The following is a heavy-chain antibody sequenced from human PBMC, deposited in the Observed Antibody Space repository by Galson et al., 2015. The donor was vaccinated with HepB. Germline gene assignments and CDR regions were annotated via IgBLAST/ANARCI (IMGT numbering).Heavy chain of an antibody. Sequence: SLRLSCAASGFTFSDYYMSWIRQAPGKGLEWVSYISSSGSTIYYADSVKGRFTISKDNAKNSLYLQMNSLRAKDTAVYYCAREYSGSTGAPFDIWGQGTMVTVSS. CDR3: AREYSGSTGAPFDI. D-gene: IGHD1-26*01. J-gene: IGHJ3*02. V-gene: IGHV3-11*01. CDR2: ISSSGSTI. CDR1: GFTFSDYY.